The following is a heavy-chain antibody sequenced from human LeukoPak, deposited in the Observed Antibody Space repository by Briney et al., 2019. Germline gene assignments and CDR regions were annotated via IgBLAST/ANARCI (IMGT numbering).Heavy chain of an antibody. CDR3: TRDRSRGNLDY. Sequence: GGSLRLSCAASGFTFSSYSMNWVRPAAGKGLEWVSSISSSSSYIYYADSVKGRFTISRDNAKNSLYLQMSSLRAEDTAVYYCTRDRSRGNLDYWGQGTLVTVSS. J-gene: IGHJ4*02. V-gene: IGHV3-21*01. CDR2: ISSSSSYI. D-gene: IGHD3-16*01. CDR1: GFTFSSYS.